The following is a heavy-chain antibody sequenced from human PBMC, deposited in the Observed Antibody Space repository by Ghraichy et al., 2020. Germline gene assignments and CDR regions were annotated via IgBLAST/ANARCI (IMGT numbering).Heavy chain of an antibody. V-gene: IGHV3-23*01. CDR3: AKRRDSYDSTGYYGDTEDAFDI. D-gene: IGHD3-22*01. J-gene: IGHJ3*02. Sequence: GGSLRLSCEASGFTFFNSAMSWVRQAPGKGLEWVAGITGSGVTTYYPASVKGRFTVSRDNDKNEMYLQMNSLRVDDTATYFCAKRRDSYDSTGYYGDTEDAFDIWVQGTMVLVSP. CDR2: ITGSGVTT. CDR1: GFTFFNSA.